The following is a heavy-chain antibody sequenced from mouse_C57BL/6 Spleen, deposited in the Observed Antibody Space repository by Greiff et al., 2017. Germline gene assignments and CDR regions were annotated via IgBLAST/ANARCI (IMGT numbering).Heavy chain of an antibody. V-gene: IGHV1-55*01. J-gene: IGHJ3*01. CDR3: ARDRDDYDGFAY. D-gene: IGHD2-4*01. CDR1: GYTFTSYW. CDR2: IYPGSGST. Sequence: QVQLQQSGAELVKPGASVKMSCKASGYTFTSYWITWVKQRPGQGLEWIGDIYPGSGSTNYNEKFKSKATLTVDTSSSTAYMQLISLTSEDSAVYYCARDRDDYDGFAYWGQGTLVTVSA.